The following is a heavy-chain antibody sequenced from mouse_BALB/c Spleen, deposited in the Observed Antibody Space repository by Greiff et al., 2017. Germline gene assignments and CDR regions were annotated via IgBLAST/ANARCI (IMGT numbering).Heavy chain of an antibody. Sequence: QVQLQQSGPELVKPGASVKISCKASGYAFSSSWMNWVKQRPGQGLEWIGRIYPGDGDTNYNGKFKGKATLTADKSSSTAYMQLSSLTSVDSAVYFCARSAAYGGYAMDYWGQGTSVTVSS. D-gene: IGHD1-1*02. CDR2: IYPGDGDT. J-gene: IGHJ4*01. V-gene: IGHV1-82*01. CDR3: ARSAAYGGYAMDY. CDR1: GYAFSSSW.